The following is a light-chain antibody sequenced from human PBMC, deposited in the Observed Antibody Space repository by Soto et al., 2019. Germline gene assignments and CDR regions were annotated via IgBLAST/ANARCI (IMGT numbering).Light chain of an antibody. J-gene: IGKJ1*01. CDR2: GSS. CDR3: QQHDISPRT. CDR1: QSLNSFY. V-gene: IGKV3-20*01. Sequence: EIVLTQSPGTLALSPGERATLSCRASQSLNSFYLAWYQQKPGQAPRLLIYGSSNRATGIPDRFSGSGSGTYFTLTSSRLDPEDCAVYYCQQHDISPRTFGQGTKVEVK.